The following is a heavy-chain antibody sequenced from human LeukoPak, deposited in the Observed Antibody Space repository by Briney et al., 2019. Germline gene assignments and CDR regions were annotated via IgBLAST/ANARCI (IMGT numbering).Heavy chain of an antibody. D-gene: IGHD2-2*01. J-gene: IGHJ4*02. CDR3: AKNRDIVVVPAAPHY. V-gene: IGHV3-23*01. CDR1: GFTLSSYA. Sequence: GGALRLSCAASGFTLSSYAMSWVCPAPGRGLEGGSAIYVSVGSTYYAASVKGRFTTTRDNSKNTLYLQMNSRRAEDTAVYYCAKNRDIVVVPAAPHYWGQATLVTVSS. CDR2: IYVSVGST.